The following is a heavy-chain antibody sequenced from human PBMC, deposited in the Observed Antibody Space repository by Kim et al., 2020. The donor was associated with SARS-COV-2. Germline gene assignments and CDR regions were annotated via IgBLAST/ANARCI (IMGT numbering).Heavy chain of an antibody. CDR1: GFTFYDYA. V-gene: IGHV3-43*02. Sequence: GGSLRLSCAASGFTFYDYAIHWVRQAPGKGLEWVSLISGNGGNTYYADSVKGRFTISRDNSKNSLYLQMNSLKTEDTALYYCAKDITLGIAVAGTAQDYWGQGTLVTVSS. CDR2: ISGNGGNT. J-gene: IGHJ4*02. D-gene: IGHD6-19*01. CDR3: AKDITLGIAVAGTAQDY.